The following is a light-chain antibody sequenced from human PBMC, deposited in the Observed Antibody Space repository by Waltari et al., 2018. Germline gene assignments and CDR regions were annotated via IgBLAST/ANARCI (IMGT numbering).Light chain of an antibody. CDR1: QSLQKSNGTNY. V-gene: IGKV2-28*01. CDR3: MQTLQSRLT. Sequence: DIVMTQSPLSLPVTPGEPASISCRSSQSLQKSNGTNYLDWYEQKPGQPPQLVIYLGSNRASGVPDRFSGSGSGTDFRLQISRVEAEDVGLYYCMQTLQSRLTFGQGTKLEI. CDR2: LGS. J-gene: IGKJ2*01.